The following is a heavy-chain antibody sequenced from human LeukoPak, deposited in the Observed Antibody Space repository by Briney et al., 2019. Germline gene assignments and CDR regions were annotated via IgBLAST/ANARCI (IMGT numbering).Heavy chain of an antibody. V-gene: IGHV4-30-2*01. CDR1: GGSISSGGYY. CDR2: IYYSGST. Sequence: PSQTLSLTCTVSGGSISSGGYYWSWIRQPPGKGLEWIGYIYYSGSTYYNPSLKSRVTISVDTSKNQFSLKLSSVTAADTAVYYCAGGPLRGVIDYWGQGTLVTVSS. J-gene: IGHJ4*02. CDR3: AGGPLRGVIDY. D-gene: IGHD3-10*01.